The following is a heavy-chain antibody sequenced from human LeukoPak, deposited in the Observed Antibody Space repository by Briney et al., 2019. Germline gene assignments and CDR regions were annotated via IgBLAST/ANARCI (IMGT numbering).Heavy chain of an antibody. V-gene: IGHV1-18*01. CDR1: GYTFTSYG. Sequence: ASVKVSCKASGYTFTSYGISWVRQAPGQGLEWVGWISAYNGNTNYAQKLQGRVTMTTDTSTSTAYMELRSLRSDDTAVYYCARDLKRIAVAGTDAFDIWGQGTMVTVSS. D-gene: IGHD6-19*01. CDR3: ARDLKRIAVAGTDAFDI. J-gene: IGHJ3*02. CDR2: ISAYNGNT.